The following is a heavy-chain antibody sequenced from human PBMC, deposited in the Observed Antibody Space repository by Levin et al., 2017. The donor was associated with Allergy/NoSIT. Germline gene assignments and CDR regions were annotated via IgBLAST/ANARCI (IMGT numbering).Heavy chain of an antibody. D-gene: IGHD2-2*01. CDR2: ISYNGANK. Sequence: GESLKISCAASGFTFSNYALHWVRQAPGKGLEWVAIISYNGANKFYADCVKGRITISRDNFKNTLYLQMNSLRAEDTAVYYCARDYCSGTSCYVFDYWGQGTPVTVSS. CDR1: GFTFSNYA. V-gene: IGHV3-30-3*01. J-gene: IGHJ4*02. CDR3: ARDYCSGTSCYVFDY.